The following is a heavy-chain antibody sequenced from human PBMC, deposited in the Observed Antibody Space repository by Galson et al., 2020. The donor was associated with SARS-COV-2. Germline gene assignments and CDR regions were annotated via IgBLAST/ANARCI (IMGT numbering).Heavy chain of an antibody. CDR1: GGSTSNRF. D-gene: IGHD3-16*01. V-gene: IGHV4-59*08. Sequence: ETSENMSLTCTVSGGSTSNRFWNWIRQPPGKGLEWIGYISYSGSTNFNPSLKSRITMSIDTSRNQFSLKLSSVTAADTAVYYCAKLGGQIEASDKYNGLDVWGQGTTVTVSS. CDR3: AKLGGQIEASDKYNGLDV. J-gene: IGHJ6*02. CDR2: ISYSGST.